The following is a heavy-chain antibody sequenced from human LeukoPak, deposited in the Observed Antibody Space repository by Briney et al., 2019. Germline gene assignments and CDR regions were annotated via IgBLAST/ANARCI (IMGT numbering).Heavy chain of an antibody. J-gene: IGHJ6*02. Sequence: GGSLRLSCAASGFTFSSYTMHWIRQAPGKGLEWVSSISGSNSYIFYADSVKGRFTVSRDNAKDSLYLQMNSLRAEDTAVYYCARDGPYYYYGMDVWGQGTTVTVSS. V-gene: IGHV3-21*01. CDR3: ARDGPYYYYGMDV. CDR2: ISGSNSYI. CDR1: GFTFSSYT.